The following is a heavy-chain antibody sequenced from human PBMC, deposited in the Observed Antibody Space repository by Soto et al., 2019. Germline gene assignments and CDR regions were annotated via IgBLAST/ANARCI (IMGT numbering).Heavy chain of an antibody. CDR3: AREYYYDSSGDYSFDY. V-gene: IGHV4-30-4*01. D-gene: IGHD3-22*01. J-gene: IGHJ4*02. CDR2: IYYSGST. CDR1: GGSISSGDYY. Sequence: QVQLQESGPGLVKPSQTLSLTCTVSGGSISSGDYYWSWIRQPPGKGLEWIGYIYYSGSTYYNPSLKSRVTISVDTSKYQFSLKLSSVTAADTAVYYCAREYYYDSSGDYSFDYWGQGTLVTVSS.